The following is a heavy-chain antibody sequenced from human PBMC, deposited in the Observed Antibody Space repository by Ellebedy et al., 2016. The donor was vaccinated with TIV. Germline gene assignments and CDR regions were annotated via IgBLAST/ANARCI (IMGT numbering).Heavy chain of an antibody. D-gene: IGHD2-15*01. Sequence: AASVKVSCKASGYTFTGYYMHWVRQAPGQGLEWMGWINPHSGGTNYAQKFQGRVTMTRDTSISTGYMELSRLSSGDTAVYYCAIIGVIAAFDSWGQGTLVTVSS. V-gene: IGHV1-2*02. CDR1: GYTFTGYY. CDR3: AIIGVIAAFDS. CDR2: INPHSGGT. J-gene: IGHJ4*02.